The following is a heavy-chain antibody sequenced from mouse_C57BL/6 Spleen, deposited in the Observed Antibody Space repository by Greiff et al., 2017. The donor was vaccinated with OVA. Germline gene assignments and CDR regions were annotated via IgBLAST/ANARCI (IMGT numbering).Heavy chain of an antibody. V-gene: IGHV5-16*01. CDR3: ARVGSYYFDY. Sequence: EVKLMESEGGLVQPGSSMKLSCTASGFTFSDYYMAWVRQVPEKGLEWVANINYDGSSTYYLDSLKSRFIISRDNAKNILYLQMSSLKSADTATYYCARVGSYYFDYWGKGTTLTVSS. CDR2: INYDGSST. J-gene: IGHJ2*01. D-gene: IGHD3-3*01. CDR1: GFTFSDYY.